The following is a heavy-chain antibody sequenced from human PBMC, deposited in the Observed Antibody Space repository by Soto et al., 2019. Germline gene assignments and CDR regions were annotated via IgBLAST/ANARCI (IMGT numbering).Heavy chain of an antibody. CDR2: IYYSGST. Sequence: TVSLTCTVSXGSINDFYWSWIRQPPGKGLEWIGYIYYSGSTDYNPSLKSRVTISVDPSKTQLSLNLRSVNTADTAVYYCARLGGVAARTFDYWGQGTLVTVSS. J-gene: IGHJ4*02. D-gene: IGHD6-6*01. V-gene: IGHV4-59*12. CDR1: XGSINDFY. CDR3: ARLGGVAARTFDY.